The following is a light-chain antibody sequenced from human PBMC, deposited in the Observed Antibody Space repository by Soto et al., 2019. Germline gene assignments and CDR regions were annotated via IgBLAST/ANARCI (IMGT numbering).Light chain of an antibody. CDR2: EVS. J-gene: IGLJ2*01. V-gene: IGLV2-14*01. CDR3: SSYISSSNFVV. CDR1: SRDVGGYNY. Sequence: QSALTQPASVSGSPGQSITISCTATSRDVGGYNYVSWHQQHPGKAPKVIITEVSNRPSGVSNRFSGSKSGNTASLTISGLQAEEAADYYCSSYISSSNFVVFGGGGKRTVL.